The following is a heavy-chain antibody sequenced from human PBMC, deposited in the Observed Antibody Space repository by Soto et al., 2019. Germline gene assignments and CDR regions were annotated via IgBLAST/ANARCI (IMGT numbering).Heavy chain of an antibody. V-gene: IGHV1-8*01. CDR3: ARGPPNWGFDL. D-gene: IGHD7-27*01. Sequence: QVQLVQSGAEVKKPGASVKVSCKASGYTFTTYDINWVRQATGQGLEWIGWMSTKTGNTGYAQNFQGRVTMTMNPSISTAYMELSSLTSEDTAVYYCARGPPNWGFDLWGQGTLVPVSS. CDR1: GYTFTTYD. J-gene: IGHJ4*02. CDR2: MSTKTGNT.